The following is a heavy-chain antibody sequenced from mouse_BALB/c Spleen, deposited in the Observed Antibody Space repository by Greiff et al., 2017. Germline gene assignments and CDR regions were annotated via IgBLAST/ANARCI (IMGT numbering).Heavy chain of an antibody. CDR2: INPSPGYT. D-gene: IGHD2-10*01. V-gene: IGHV1-7*01. Sequence: QVQLQQSGAELAKPGASVKMSCKASGYTFTSYWMHWVKQRPGQGLEWIGYINPSPGYTEYNQKFKDKATLTADKSSSTAYMQLSSLTSEDSAVYYCARAYYGNYRYAMDYWGQGTSVTGSS. CDR3: ARAYYGNYRYAMDY. CDR1: GYTFTSYW. J-gene: IGHJ4*01.